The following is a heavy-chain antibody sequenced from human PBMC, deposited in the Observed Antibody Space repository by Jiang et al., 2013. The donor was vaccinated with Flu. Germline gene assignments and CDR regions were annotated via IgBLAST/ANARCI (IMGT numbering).Heavy chain of an antibody. CDR1: GYTFTSYG. CDR2: ISAYNGNT. D-gene: IGHD2-2*01. CDR3: ARAGGYCSSTSCYANYYYGMDV. Sequence: KKPGASVKVSCKASGYTFTSYGISWVRQAPGQGLEWMGWISAYNGNTNYAQKLQGRVTMTTDTSTSTAYMELSSLRSEDTAVYYCARAGGYCSSTSCYANYYYGMDVWGKGTTVTVSS. J-gene: IGHJ6*04. V-gene: IGHV1-18*01.